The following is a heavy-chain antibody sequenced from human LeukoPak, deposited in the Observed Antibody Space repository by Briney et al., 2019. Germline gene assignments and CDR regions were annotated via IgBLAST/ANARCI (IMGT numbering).Heavy chain of an antibody. D-gene: IGHD4-11*01. V-gene: IGHV3-30-3*01. CDR1: GFTFSSYA. CDR3: AVRSDYIGYYYYGMDV. CDR2: ISYDGSNK. Sequence: GGSLRLSCAASGFTFSSYAMHWVRQAPGKGLEWVAVISYDGSNKYYADFVKGRFTISRDNSKNTLYLQMNSLRAEDTAVYYCAVRSDYIGYYYYGMDVWGQGTTVTVSS. J-gene: IGHJ6*02.